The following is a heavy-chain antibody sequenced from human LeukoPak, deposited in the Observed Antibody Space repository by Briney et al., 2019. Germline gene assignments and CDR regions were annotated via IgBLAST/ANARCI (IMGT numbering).Heavy chain of an antibody. CDR1: GGSISRYY. D-gene: IGHD3-10*01. CDR2: IYDSGST. V-gene: IGHV4-39*01. CDR3: ARHYGP. Sequence: PSETLSLTCTVSGGSISRYYWSWIRQPPGKGLEWIGSIYDSGSTYYNPSLKSRVTISVDTSKNQFSLKLNSVTAADTAVYYCARHYGPWGQGTLVIVSS. J-gene: IGHJ5*02.